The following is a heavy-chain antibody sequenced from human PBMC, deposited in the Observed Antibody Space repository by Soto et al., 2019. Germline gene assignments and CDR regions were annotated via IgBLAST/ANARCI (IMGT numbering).Heavy chain of an antibody. CDR1: GGSISSYY. Sequence: SETLSLTCTVSGGSISSYYWSWIRQPPGKGLEWIGYIYYSGSTNYNPSLKSRVTISVDTSKNQFSLKLSSVTAADTAVYYCARVPGTYYYGMDVWGQGTTVTVSS. CDR2: IYYSGST. D-gene: IGHD1-1*01. V-gene: IGHV4-59*01. CDR3: ARVPGTYYYGMDV. J-gene: IGHJ6*02.